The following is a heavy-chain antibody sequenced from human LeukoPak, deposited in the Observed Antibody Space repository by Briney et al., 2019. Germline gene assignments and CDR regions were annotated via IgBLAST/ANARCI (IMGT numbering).Heavy chain of an antibody. Sequence: ASVKVSCKASGYSFGSFGYYWFRQAPGQGLEWMGWISAYNGNTNYAQKLQGRVTMTTDTSTSTAYMELRSLRSDDTAVYYCARDRPFTMVRGVMAYFDYWGQGTLVTVSS. J-gene: IGHJ4*02. CDR1: GYSFGSFG. V-gene: IGHV1-18*01. CDR3: ARDRPFTMVRGVMAYFDY. CDR2: ISAYNGNT. D-gene: IGHD3-10*01.